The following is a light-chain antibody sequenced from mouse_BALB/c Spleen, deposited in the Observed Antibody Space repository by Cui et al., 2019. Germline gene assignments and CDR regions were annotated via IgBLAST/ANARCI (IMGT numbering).Light chain of an antibody. CDR1: SSVSSSY. CDR2: SIS. CDR3: QQWSSNPYT. Sequence: QIVLTQSPAIMSASPGERVTMTCSASSSVSSSYLYWYQQKSGSSPKLRIYSISNLASGVPARFSGSGSGTSYSLTINSMEAEDAATYYCQQWSSNPYTFGGGTKLEIK. J-gene: IGKJ2*01. V-gene: IGKV4-79*01.